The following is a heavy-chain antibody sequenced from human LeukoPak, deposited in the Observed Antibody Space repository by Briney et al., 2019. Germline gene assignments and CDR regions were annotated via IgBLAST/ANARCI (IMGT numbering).Heavy chain of an antibody. D-gene: IGHD3-16*02. CDR3: SRGGYHHGFDI. CDR1: GFTFDDYA. Sequence: GRSLRLSCAASGFTFDDYAMHWVRQAPGKGLEWVSGISWNSGKIAYADSVKGRFTISRDNAKSSLYLQMNSLRAEDTAVYYCSRGGYHHGFDIWGQGTMVTVSS. CDR2: ISWNSGKI. J-gene: IGHJ3*02. V-gene: IGHV3-9*01.